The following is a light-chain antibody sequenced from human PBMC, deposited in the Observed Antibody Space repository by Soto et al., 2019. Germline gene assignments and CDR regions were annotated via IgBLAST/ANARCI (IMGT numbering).Light chain of an antibody. V-gene: IGLV2-23*01. Sequence: QSVLTQPASVSGSPGQSITISCTGTNSDVGSNNLVSWYQQHPGKAPKLMIYEGSKRPSGVSNRFSGSKSGNTASLTISGLQAEDEADYYCCSYAGSSPYVFGTGTKLTVL. J-gene: IGLJ1*01. CDR3: CSYAGSSPYV. CDR1: NSDVGSNNL. CDR2: EGS.